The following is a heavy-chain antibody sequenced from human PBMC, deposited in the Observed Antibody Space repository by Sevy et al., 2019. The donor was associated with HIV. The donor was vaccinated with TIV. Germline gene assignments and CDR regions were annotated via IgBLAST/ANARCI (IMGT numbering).Heavy chain of an antibody. V-gene: IGHV6-1*01. CDR3: ARDGLTYGGMDV. CDR1: GDSVSSNNAA. D-gene: IGHD1-20*01. J-gene: IGHJ6*02. CDR2: TFYRSNWYN. Sequence: SQTLSLTCAISGDSVSSNNAAWNWIRQSPSRGLEWLGRTFYRSNWYNDYAVSVKGRITINPDTSKNQLSLQLTSVTPEDTAVYYCARDGLTYGGMDVWGQGTMVTVSS.